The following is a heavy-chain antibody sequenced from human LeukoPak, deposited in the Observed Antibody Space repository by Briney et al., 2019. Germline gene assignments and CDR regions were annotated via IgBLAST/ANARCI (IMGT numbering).Heavy chain of an antibody. CDR2: IFHNGNT. CDR3: ARRGSITGWSFDY. J-gene: IGHJ4*02. Sequence: PSGTLSLTCTVSGHSVGAGFVWGWIRQSPGKGLEWLGNIFHNGNTYYNPSLNGRVTMSPDTSRNQFSLTLTSVTAADTAVYFCARRGSITGWSFDYWGLGSLVTVSS. CDR1: GHSVGAGFV. D-gene: IGHD1-14*01. V-gene: IGHV4-38-2*02.